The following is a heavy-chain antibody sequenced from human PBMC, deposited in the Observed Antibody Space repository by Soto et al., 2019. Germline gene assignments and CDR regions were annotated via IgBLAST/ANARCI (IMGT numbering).Heavy chain of an antibody. CDR2: IWYDGTQK. D-gene: IGHD4-17*01. V-gene: IGHV3-33*01. CDR3: ARAGGTTVTGLWHFDS. CDR1: GFTFNTYS. Sequence: QVQLEESGGGVVQPGRSLRLSCEASGFTFNTYSMHWVRQPPGKGLEWLAAIWYDGTQKYYADSVKGRFIISRDNSTKTLYLEMNSLSAEDTAVYSCARAGGTTVTGLWHFDSWGQGTLVTVSS. J-gene: IGHJ4*02.